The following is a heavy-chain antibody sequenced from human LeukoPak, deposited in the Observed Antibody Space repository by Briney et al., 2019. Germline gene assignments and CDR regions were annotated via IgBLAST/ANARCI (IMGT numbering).Heavy chain of an antibody. CDR1: GGSISSRPYY. V-gene: IGHV4-39*07. CDR2: ISYSGTT. Sequence: PSETLSLTCTVSGGSISSRPYYWGWVRQPPGKGLEWIGTISYSGTTYYSPSLKSRVTISLDTSKNQFSLKLSSVTAADTAIYYCARDFSSSSTVYYYYYMDVWGKGTTVTVYS. CDR3: ARDFSSSSTVYYYYYMDV. D-gene: IGHD6-6*01. J-gene: IGHJ6*03.